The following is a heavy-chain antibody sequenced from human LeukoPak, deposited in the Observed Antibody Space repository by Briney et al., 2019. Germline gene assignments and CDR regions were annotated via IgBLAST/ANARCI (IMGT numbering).Heavy chain of an antibody. CDR1: GYTFTGYQ. J-gene: IGHJ6*02. V-gene: IGHV1-2*02. CDR2: INPNSGGT. Sequence: ASVKVFCKASGYTFTGYQMQSVGQAPGQGLEWMGWINPNSGGTDTAQKFQGRVTMTRDTSISTAYMELSRLRSDDTAVYYCTRDHCTTTYCYENYYYGMDVWGQGTTVTVSS. CDR3: TRDHCTTTYCYENYYYGMDV. D-gene: IGHD2-2*01.